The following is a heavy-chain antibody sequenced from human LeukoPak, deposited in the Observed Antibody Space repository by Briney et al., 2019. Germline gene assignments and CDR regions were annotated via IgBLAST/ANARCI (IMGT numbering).Heavy chain of an antibody. CDR3: ARDSSSWIYYYYYYMDV. J-gene: IGHJ6*03. CDR2: LKQDGSEK. D-gene: IGHD6-13*01. CDR1: GFTFSSYW. V-gene: IGHV3-7*01. Sequence: GGSLRLSCAASGFTFSSYWMSWVRQAPGKGLEWVANLKQDGSEKYYVDSVKGRFTISRDNAKNSLYLQMNSLRAEDTAVYYCARDSSSWIYYYYYYMDVWGKGTTVTVS.